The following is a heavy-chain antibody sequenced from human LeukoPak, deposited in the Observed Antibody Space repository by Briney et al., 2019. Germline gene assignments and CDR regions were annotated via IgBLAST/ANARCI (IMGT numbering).Heavy chain of an antibody. J-gene: IGHJ6*04. CDR1: GFTFSSYE. D-gene: IGHD5-12*01. CDR2: ISSSGSTI. CDR3: ARDSKLDIVATSTYYYYGMDV. V-gene: IGHV3-48*03. Sequence: GGSMRLSCAASGFTFSSYEMSWVRQAPGKGLEWVSYISSSGSTIYYADSVKGRFTISRDNAKNSLYLQMNSLRAEDTAVYYCARDSKLDIVATSTYYYYGMDVWGKGTTVTVSS.